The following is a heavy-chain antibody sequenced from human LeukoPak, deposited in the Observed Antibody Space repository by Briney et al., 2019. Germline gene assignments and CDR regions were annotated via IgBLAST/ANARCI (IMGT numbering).Heavy chain of an antibody. D-gene: IGHD3-22*01. CDR1: GGSISSYY. CDR2: IYYSGST. V-gene: IGHV4-59*08. J-gene: IGHJ4*02. Sequence: SQTLSLTCTVSGGSISSYYWSWIRQPPGKGLEWIGYIYYSGSTDYNPSLKSRVTMSVDTSKNQFSLKLSSVTAADTAVYYCATLQSSGYDYSDYWGQGILVTVSS. CDR3: ATLQSSGYDYSDY.